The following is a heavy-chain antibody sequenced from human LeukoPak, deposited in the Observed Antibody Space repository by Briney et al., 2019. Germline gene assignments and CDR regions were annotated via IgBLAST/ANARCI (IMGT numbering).Heavy chain of an antibody. CDR1: GGSISSGDSY. V-gene: IGHV4-30-4*01. J-gene: IGHJ4*02. Sequence: SETLSLTCTVSGGSISSGDSYWSWIRQHPGKGLEWIGYIYYSGSTYYNPSLKSRVTISVDTSKNQFSLKLSSVTAADTAVYYCARRRDGYNRGVHYFDYWGQGTLVTVSS. D-gene: IGHD5-24*01. CDR2: IYYSGST. CDR3: ARRRDGYNRGVHYFDY.